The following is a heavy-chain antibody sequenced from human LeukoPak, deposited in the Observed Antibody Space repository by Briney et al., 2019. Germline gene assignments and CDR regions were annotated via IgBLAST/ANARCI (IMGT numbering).Heavy chain of an antibody. CDR3: ARALTRITMVRGVSVSSYYYYYYGMDV. D-gene: IGHD3-10*01. Sequence: QSGGSLRLSCAASGFTFSSYSMNWVRQAPGKGLEWVSYISSSSSTIYYADSVKGRFTISRDNAKNSLYLQMNSLRAEDTAVYYCARALTRITMVRGVSVSSYYYYYYGMDVWGQGTTVTVSS. CDR1: GFTFSSYS. CDR2: ISSSSSTI. V-gene: IGHV3-48*01. J-gene: IGHJ6*02.